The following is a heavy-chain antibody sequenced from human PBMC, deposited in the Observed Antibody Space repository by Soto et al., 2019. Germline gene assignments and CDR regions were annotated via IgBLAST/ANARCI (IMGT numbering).Heavy chain of an antibody. Sequence: QMQLQESGPGLVKPSETLSLTCTVSGGSVSSGSYYWNWIRQPPGKGLEWIGYIYHSGSTNYNPSLKSRGTISVDTSKNQFSLKLSSVTAADTAVYYCARSPTVTRDEAFDIWGQGTMVTVSP. CDR1: GGSVSSGSYY. CDR3: ARSPTVTRDEAFDI. V-gene: IGHV4-61*01. J-gene: IGHJ3*02. D-gene: IGHD4-17*01. CDR2: IYHSGST.